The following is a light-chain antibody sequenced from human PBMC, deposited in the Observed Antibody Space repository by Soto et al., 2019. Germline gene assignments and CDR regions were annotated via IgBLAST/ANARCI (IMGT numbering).Light chain of an antibody. CDR1: QSGTNNY. J-gene: IGKJ2*01. V-gene: IGKV3-20*01. CDR3: QQYVAPPPYT. Sequence: ENVLTQSPGTLSLSPGERATLSCRASQSGTNNYLAWYQQKPGQAPRLLIYGASSRATGIPDRFSGSGSATDFTLTISRVEPADFAMYYCQQYVAPPPYTFGQGTRLEIK. CDR2: GAS.